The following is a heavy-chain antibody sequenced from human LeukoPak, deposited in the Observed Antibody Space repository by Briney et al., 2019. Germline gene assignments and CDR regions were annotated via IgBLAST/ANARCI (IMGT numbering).Heavy chain of an antibody. J-gene: IGHJ5*02. Sequence: KPSETLSLTCTVSGGSISSSGYYWGWIRQPPGKGLEWIGSIYYSGSTYYNPSLKSRVTISVDTSKNQFSLKLSSVTAADTAVYYCARQVRGVTLDNWFDPWGQGTLVTVSS. CDR3: ARQVRGVTLDNWFDP. V-gene: IGHV4-39*01. D-gene: IGHD3-10*01. CDR1: GGSISSSGYY. CDR2: IYYSGST.